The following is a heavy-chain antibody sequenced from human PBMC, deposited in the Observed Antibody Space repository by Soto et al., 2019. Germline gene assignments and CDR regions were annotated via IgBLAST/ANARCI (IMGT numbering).Heavy chain of an antibody. CDR3: PREEFSNWKDVTNFGY. CDR2: SANKAGSYTT. D-gene: IGHD1-20*01. CDR1: VCIFVDHD. V-gene: IGHV3-72*01. Sequence: WESXKLSCSAGVCIFVDHDISLFGQAPGKGLEWVGRSANKAGSYTTEYGASVKGRFTISRDGSKNSLYLQMNSLKTDATAVHYCPREEFSNWKDVTNFGYWVKGTLVTVS. J-gene: IGHJ4*02.